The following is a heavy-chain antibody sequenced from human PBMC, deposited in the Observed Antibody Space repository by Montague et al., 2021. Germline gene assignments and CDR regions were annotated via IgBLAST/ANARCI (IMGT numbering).Heavy chain of an antibody. CDR1: GASINSYY. J-gene: IGHJ2*01. D-gene: IGHD3-22*01. Sequence: SETLSLTYVVSGASINSYYCSWIRHPPGNGLERTGYIHYIGTTNYNPSLNSRVTLSVDTYKNQIFPKLSHVTAADTAVYYCARFHYYDMNFDLWGRGTLVTVSS. V-gene: IGHV4-59*01. CDR2: IHYIGTT. CDR3: ARFHYYDMNFDL.